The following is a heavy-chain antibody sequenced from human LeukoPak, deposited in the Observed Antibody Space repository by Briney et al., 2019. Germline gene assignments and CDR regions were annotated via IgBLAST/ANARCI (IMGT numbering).Heavy chain of an antibody. V-gene: IGHV3-53*01. Sequence: PGGSLRLSCAASGFIVSNNYMNLVRQAPGEGLEWVSVIYTGGDTYYADSVKGRFTISRDTSKNTLYLQMNSLRAEDTAVYYCAREERYYFNYWGQGTLVTVSS. CDR1: GFIVSNNY. CDR2: IYTGGDT. D-gene: IGHD1-1*01. CDR3: AREERYYFNY. J-gene: IGHJ4*02.